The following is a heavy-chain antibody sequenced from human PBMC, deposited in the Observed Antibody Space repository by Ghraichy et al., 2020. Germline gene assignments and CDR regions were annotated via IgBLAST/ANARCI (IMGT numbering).Heavy chain of an antibody. CDR2: IFTSGST. Sequence: SQTLSLTCTVSGGSISSAGYYWSWVRQPAGKGLEWIGRIFTSGSTNYNPSLKSRVTISVDTSMNQFSLRLSSVTAADTAMYYCARAVCTGGTCYSAYYYYGMDVWGQGTTVTVSS. CDR3: ARAVCTGGTCYSAYYYYGMDV. CDR1: GGSISSAGYY. D-gene: IGHD2-15*01. V-gene: IGHV4-61*02. J-gene: IGHJ6*02.